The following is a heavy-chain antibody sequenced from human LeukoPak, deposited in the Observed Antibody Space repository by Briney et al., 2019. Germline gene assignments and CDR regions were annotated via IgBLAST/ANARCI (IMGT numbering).Heavy chain of an antibody. CDR3: ARRNTPVVAGLDS. D-gene: IGHD5-18*01. CDR1: GYTFTSYD. V-gene: IGHV1-8*01. CDR2: MNPNSGNT. J-gene: IGHJ4*02. Sequence: ASVKVSCKASGYTFTSYDINWVRRATGQGLEWMGWMNPNSGNTGYAQKFQGRVTMTRNTSIGTAYMELSSLRSEDTAVYYCARRNTPVVAGLDSWGQGTLVTVSS.